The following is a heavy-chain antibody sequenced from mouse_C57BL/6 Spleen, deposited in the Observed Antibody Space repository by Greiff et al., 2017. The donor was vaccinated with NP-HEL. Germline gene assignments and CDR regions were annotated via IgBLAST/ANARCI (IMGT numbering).Heavy chain of an antibody. CDR2: ISSGSSTI. Sequence: EVMLVESGGGLVKPGGSLKLSCAASGFTFSDYGMDWVRQAPEKGLEWVAYISSGSSTIYYADTVKGRFTISRDNAKNTLFLQMTSLRSEDTAMYYCARGWDYYFDYWGQGTTLTVSS. CDR1: GFTFSDYG. J-gene: IGHJ2*01. CDR3: ARGWDYYFDY. D-gene: IGHD1-1*02. V-gene: IGHV5-17*01.